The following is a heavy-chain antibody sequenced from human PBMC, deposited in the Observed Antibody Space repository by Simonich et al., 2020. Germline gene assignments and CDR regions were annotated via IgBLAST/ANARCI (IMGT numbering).Heavy chain of an antibody. Sequence: QVQLQQWGAGLLKPSETLSLTCAVYGGSFSGYYWSGIRQPPGKGLEWIGEINHSGSTNYNPSYKSRCTISVDTSKNQFSLKLSSVTAADTAVYYCARGLIGGSYYYWGQGTLVTVSS. D-gene: IGHD1-26*01. V-gene: IGHV4-34*01. CDR3: ARGLIGGSYYY. CDR2: INHSGST. J-gene: IGHJ4*02. CDR1: GGSFSGYY.